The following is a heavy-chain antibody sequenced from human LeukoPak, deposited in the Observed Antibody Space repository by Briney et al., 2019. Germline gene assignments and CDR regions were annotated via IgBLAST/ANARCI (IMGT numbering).Heavy chain of an antibody. CDR3: ARDSTWQLDY. Sequence: GGSLRLSCAASGFTLSNHWMYWVRQAPGKGLVWVSRINIDGSDTRYADSVKGRFIISRDNTKNALYLQMNSLRADDTAVYFCARDSTWQLDYWGQGTLITVSS. V-gene: IGHV3-74*01. D-gene: IGHD5-12*01. CDR1: GFTLSNHW. J-gene: IGHJ4*02. CDR2: INIDGSDT.